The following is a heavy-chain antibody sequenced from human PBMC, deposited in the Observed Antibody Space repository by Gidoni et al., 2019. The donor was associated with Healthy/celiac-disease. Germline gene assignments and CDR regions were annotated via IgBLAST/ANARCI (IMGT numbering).Heavy chain of an antibody. V-gene: IGHV3-23*01. D-gene: IGHD1-7*01. J-gene: IGHJ4*02. CDR1: GFTFNNYA. CDR2: IGRSGGST. Sequence: EVQLLESGGGLVQPGGSLRLSCAASGFTFNNYAMSWVRQAPGKGLEWVSIIGRSGGSTYYADSAKGRFTISRDNFKNTLYLQMNSLRAEDTAVYYCAKESQPIITGTTDYWGQGTLVTVSS. CDR3: AKESQPIITGTTDY.